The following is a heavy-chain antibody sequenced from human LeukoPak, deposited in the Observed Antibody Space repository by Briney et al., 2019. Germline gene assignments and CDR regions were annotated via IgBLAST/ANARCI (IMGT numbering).Heavy chain of an antibody. CDR3: ASMDCGDSSTFDF. J-gene: IGHJ4*02. D-gene: IGHD4-17*01. V-gene: IGHV3-30-3*01. CDR1: GFTFSTFS. Sequence: AGRSLRLSCAASGFTFSTFSMYWVRQAPGKGLEWVALISYSGSEKYYADSVEGRFTISRDNSKNTLYLQMNSLRAEDTAVYYCASMDCGDSSTFDFWGQGTLVTVSS. CDR2: ISYSGSEK.